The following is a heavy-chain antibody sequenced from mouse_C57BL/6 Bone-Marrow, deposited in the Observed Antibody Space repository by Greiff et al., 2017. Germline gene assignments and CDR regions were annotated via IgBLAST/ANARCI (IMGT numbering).Heavy chain of an antibody. CDR1: GYSFTGYY. J-gene: IGHJ1*03. CDR2: INPSTGGT. CDR3: ARDYYDYDGYWYCDV. V-gene: IGHV1-42*01. D-gene: IGHD2-4*01. Sequence: EVQLQQSGPELVKPGASVKISCKASGYSFTGYYMNWVKQSPEKSLEWIGEINPSTGGTTYNQKFKAKATLTVDKSSSTAYMQLKSLTSEDSAVYYCARDYYDYDGYWYCDVWGTGTTVTVSS.